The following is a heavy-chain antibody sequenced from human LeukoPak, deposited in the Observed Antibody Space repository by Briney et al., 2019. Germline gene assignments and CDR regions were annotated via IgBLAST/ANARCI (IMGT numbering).Heavy chain of an antibody. CDR1: GFSFSSYA. CDR2: INSHGDNT. V-gene: IGHV3-64D*06. J-gene: IGHJ3*02. Sequence: PGGSLRLSCSASGFSFSSYALHWVRQAPGKGLQYVSGINSHGDNTYYADSVRGRFTISRDNSKNTVFPQMSSLRAEDTALYYCVKTMIPFGGLIRTDAFDIWGPGTTVTVSS. CDR3: VKTMIPFGGLIRTDAFDI. D-gene: IGHD3-16*01.